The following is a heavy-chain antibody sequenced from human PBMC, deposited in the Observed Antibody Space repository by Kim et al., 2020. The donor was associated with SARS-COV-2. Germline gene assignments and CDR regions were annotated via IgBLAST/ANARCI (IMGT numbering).Heavy chain of an antibody. CDR2: TYYRSKWYT. D-gene: IGHD6-19*01. CDR3: ARDRQRAGTGVDY. V-gene: IGHV6-1*01. CDR1: GDSVSSNSAS. Sequence: SQTLSLTCDISGDSVSSNSASLNWIRQSPSRGLEWLGRTYYRSKWYTDYALSGKGRITINPDTSKNQFSLQLNSVTPEDTAVYYCARDRQRAGTGVDYWGQGTLVTVSS. J-gene: IGHJ4*02.